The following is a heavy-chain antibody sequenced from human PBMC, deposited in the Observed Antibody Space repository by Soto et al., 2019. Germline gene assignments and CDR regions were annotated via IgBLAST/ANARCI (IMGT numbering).Heavy chain of an antibody. J-gene: IGHJ4*02. D-gene: IGHD2-15*01. CDR3: ARGREECSGGSCYSYYFDY. CDR2: ISGSSSST. CDR1: GFTFSNYA. V-gene: IGHV3-21*01. Sequence: EVQLVESGGGLVKPGGSLRLSCAVSGFTFSNYAMNWVRQAPGKGLEWVSSISGSSSSTFYADSVRGRFTISRDNAKNSLFLHMNSLRAEDTAVYYCARGREECSGGSCYSYYFDYWGQGTLVTVSS.